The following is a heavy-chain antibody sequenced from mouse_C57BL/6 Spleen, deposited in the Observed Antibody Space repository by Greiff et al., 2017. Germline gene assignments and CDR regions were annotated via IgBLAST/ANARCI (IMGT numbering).Heavy chain of an antibody. V-gene: IGHV3-6*01. J-gene: IGHJ4*01. CDR1: GYSITSGYY. D-gene: IGHD1-1*01. CDR2: INYDGSN. Sequence: EVQLQQSGPGLVKPSQSLSLTCSVTGYSITSGYYWNWIRQFPGNKLEWMGYINYDGSNNYNPSLKNLFSITRDTAKNQFFLQLNSVTTEDTATYYGARGITTVVARDYAMDYWGQGTSVTVSS. CDR3: ARGITTVVARDYAMDY.